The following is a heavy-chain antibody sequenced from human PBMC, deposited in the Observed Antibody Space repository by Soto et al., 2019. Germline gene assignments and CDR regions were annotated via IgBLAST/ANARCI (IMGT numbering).Heavy chain of an antibody. CDR1: GGTFSSYA. CDR2: IIPIFGTA. D-gene: IGHD1-7*01. J-gene: IGHJ6*02. Sequence: QVQLVQSGAEVKKPGSSVKVSCKASGGTFSSYAISWVRQAPGQGLEWMGGIIPIFGTANYAQKFQGRVTITADESTSTAYMELSSLRSEDTAVYYCARGAITGTTTAEGRYYYGMDVWGQGTTVTVSS. V-gene: IGHV1-69*12. CDR3: ARGAITGTTTAEGRYYYGMDV.